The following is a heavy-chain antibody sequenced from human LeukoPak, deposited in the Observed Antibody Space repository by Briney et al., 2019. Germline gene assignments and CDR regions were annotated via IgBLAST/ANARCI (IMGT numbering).Heavy chain of an antibody. CDR1: GYTFTGYY. J-gene: IGHJ4*02. CDR2: INPNSGGT. D-gene: IGHD3-3*01. CDR3: ATATTIFGVVSFDY. V-gene: IGHV1-2*02. Sequence: GASVKVSCKASGYTFTGYYMHWVRQAPGQGLEWMGWINPNSGGTNYAQKFQGRVTMTEDTSTDTAYMELSSLRSEDTAVYYCATATTIFGVVSFDYWGQGTLVTVSS.